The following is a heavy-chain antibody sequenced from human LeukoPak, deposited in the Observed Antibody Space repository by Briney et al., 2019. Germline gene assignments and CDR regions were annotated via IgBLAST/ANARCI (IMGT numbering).Heavy chain of an antibody. J-gene: IGHJ4*02. CDR3: ASHSAYGGNPEESYFDY. CDR1: GFTFSSYA. D-gene: IGHD4-23*01. V-gene: IGHV3-23*01. Sequence: GGSLRLSCAASGFTFSSYAMSWVRQAPGKGLEWVSAISGSGGSTYYADSVKGRFTISRDNSKNTVSLQMGSLRAEDTAVYYCASHSAYGGNPEESYFDYWGQGTLVTVSS. CDR2: ISGSGGST.